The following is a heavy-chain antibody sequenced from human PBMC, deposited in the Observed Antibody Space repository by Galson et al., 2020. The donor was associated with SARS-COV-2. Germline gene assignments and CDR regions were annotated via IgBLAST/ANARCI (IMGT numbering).Heavy chain of an antibody. J-gene: IGHJ4*01. D-gene: IGHD6-13*01. CDR1: GFRVSSNY. CDR3: ASGYSSSWYTIDQ. Sequence: GGSLRLSCAASGFRVSSNYRSWVRQAPGKGLEWISIIYTGGQTYYGESVRGRFTISRDSSKNTLYLQMNNLRDEDTAVYHCASGYSSSWYTIDQWGYGTRVTGSS. V-gene: IGHV3-66*01. CDR2: IYTGGQT.